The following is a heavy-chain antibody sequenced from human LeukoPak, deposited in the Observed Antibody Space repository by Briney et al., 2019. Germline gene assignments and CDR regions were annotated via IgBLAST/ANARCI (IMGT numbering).Heavy chain of an antibody. J-gene: IGHJ4*02. CDR2: ISYDGSNK. Sequence: GGSLRLSCAASGFTFSSCAMHWVRQAPGKGLEWVTVISYDGSNKYYADSVKGRFTVSRDNSKNTLYLQVNSLRAEDTGVYYCVRDRNGDFDYRGQGTLVTVSS. D-gene: IGHD4-17*01. CDR1: GFTFSSCA. CDR3: VRDRNGDFDY. V-gene: IGHV3-30-3*01.